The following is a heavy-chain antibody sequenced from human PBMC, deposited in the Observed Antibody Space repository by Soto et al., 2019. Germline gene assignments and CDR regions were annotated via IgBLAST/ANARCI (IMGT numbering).Heavy chain of an antibody. CDR2: ILHIGDSA. D-gene: IGHD1-1*01. CDR1: GLSFSATA. J-gene: IGHJ4*02. Sequence: DVQLLESGGGLVQPGGSLRLSCVASGLSFSATAMTWVRQAPGKGLEWVSSILHIGDSAYYADSVKGRFTSSRDNSKSALYLQMNSLRAEDTAVYYCARRGLSNNDYWGQGTLVTVSS. V-gene: IGHV3-23*01. CDR3: ARRGLSNNDY.